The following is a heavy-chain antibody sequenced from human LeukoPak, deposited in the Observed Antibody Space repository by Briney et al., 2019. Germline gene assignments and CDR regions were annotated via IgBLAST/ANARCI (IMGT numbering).Heavy chain of an antibody. V-gene: IGHV1-69*13. CDR2: IVPIFGTA. CDR3: ARRGSGWTEFNWFDP. J-gene: IGHJ5*02. CDR1: GGTFSSYA. D-gene: IGHD6-19*01. Sequence: SVTVSCTASGGTFSSYAISWVRQAPGQGLEWMGGIVPIFGTANYAQKFQGRVTITADGSTSTAYMELSSLRSEDTAVYYCARRGSGWTEFNWFDPWGQGTLVTVSS.